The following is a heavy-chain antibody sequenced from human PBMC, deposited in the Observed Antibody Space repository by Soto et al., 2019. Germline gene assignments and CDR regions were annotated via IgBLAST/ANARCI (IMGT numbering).Heavy chain of an antibody. V-gene: IGHV4-39*01. J-gene: IGHJ4*02. Sequence: QLQLQESRPGLVKPSETLSLTCTVSGGSISSSSYYWGWIRQPPGKGLEWIGNIFYSGNTYYNPSRKSRVPISVDTSENQFYLRLSSVTAADTAVYHCARISGTYYRPFGYWGRGTLVTVSS. CDR2: IFYSGNT. CDR1: GGSISSSSYY. D-gene: IGHD1-26*01. CDR3: ARISGTYYRPFGY.